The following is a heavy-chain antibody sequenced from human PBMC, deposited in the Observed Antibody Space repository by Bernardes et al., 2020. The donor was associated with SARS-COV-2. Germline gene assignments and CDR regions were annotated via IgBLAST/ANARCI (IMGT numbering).Heavy chain of an antibody. V-gene: IGHV3-7*01. CDR2: IKQDGTEK. CDR1: RLLLCSYW. Sequence: GGFPTPSRAAPRLLLCSYWMSWVRPAPGKGGEWVGNIKQDGTEKYYVDSVKGRFTISRDNAKNSLYLQMNSLRAEDTAVYFCARDRAVNWFDPWGQGTLVTVSS. J-gene: IGHJ5*02. D-gene: IGHD3-10*01. CDR3: ARDRAVNWFDP.